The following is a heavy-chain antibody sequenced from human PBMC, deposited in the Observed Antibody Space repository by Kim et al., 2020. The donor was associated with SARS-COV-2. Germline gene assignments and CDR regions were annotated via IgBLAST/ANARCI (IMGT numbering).Heavy chain of an antibody. V-gene: IGHV4-34*01. J-gene: IGHJ4*02. CDR1: GGSFSGYY. D-gene: IGHD3-22*01. Sequence: SETLSLTCAVYGGSFSGYYWSWIRQPPGKGLEWIGEINHSGSTNYNPSLKSRVTISVDTSKNQFSLKLSSVTAADTAVYYCARGLGRGYYDSRHQPPLGFDYWGQGTLVTVSS. CDR2: INHSGST. CDR3: ARGLGRGYYDSRHQPPLGFDY.